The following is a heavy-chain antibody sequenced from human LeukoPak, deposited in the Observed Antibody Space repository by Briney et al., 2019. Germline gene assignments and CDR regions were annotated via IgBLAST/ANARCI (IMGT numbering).Heavy chain of an antibody. CDR3: ARDQPYYYDSSGYAFDI. D-gene: IGHD3-22*01. J-gene: IGHJ3*02. V-gene: IGHV4-59*01. CDR1: GGSISSYY. CDR2: IYYSGST. Sequence: SETLSLTCTVSGGSISSYYRSWIRQPPGKGLEWIGYIYYSGSTNYNPSLKSRVTISVDTSKNQFSLKLSSVTAADTAVYYCARDQPYYYDSSGYAFDIWGQGTMVTVSS.